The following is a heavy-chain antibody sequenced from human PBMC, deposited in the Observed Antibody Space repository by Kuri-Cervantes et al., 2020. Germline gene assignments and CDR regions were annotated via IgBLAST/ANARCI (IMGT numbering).Heavy chain of an antibody. Sequence: ASVKVSCKASGYTFTSYAMHWVRQAPGQRLEWMGWSNAGNGNTKYSQEFQGRVTITRDTSASTAYMELRSLRSDDTAVYYCARIPRFPMIVVVSPFDYWGQGTLVTVSS. J-gene: IGHJ4*02. CDR2: SNAGNGNT. V-gene: IGHV1-3*02. CDR3: ARIPRFPMIVVVSPFDY. D-gene: IGHD3-22*01. CDR1: GYTFTSYA.